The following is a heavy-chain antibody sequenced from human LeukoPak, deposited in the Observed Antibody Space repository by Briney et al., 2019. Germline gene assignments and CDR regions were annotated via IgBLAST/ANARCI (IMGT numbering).Heavy chain of an antibody. CDR1: GGSISTYY. V-gene: IGHV4-59*12. J-gene: IGHJ6*02. CDR3: ARDLNPAAAGIPPHYYYYGMDV. CDR2: IYYTGST. D-gene: IGHD6-13*01. Sequence: SETLSLTCTVSGGSISTYYWSWIRQPPGKGLEWIGYIYYTGSTNYNPSLKSRVTISVDTSKNQFSLKLSSVTAADTAVYYCARDLNPAAAGIPPHYYYYGMDVWGQGTTVTVSS.